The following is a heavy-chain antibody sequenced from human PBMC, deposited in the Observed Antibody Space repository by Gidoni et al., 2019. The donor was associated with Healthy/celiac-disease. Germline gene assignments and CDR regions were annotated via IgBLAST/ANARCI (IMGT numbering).Heavy chain of an antibody. D-gene: IGHD3-10*01. CDR3: ARDASGGYYYYGMDV. J-gene: IGHJ6*02. CDR2: IYYSGST. Sequence: QVQLQASGPGLVKPSQTLSLPCTVSGGSISSGDYSWSWIRQPPGKGLEWIGYIYYSGSTYYNPSLKSRVTISVDTSKNQFSLKLSAVTAADTAVYYCARDASGGYYYYGMDVWGQGTTVTVSS. V-gene: IGHV4-30-4*01. CDR1: GGSISSGDYS.